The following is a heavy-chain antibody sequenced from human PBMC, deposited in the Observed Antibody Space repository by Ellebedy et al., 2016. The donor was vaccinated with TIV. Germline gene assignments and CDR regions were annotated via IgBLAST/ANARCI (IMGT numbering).Heavy chain of an antibody. CDR3: AKTQDYSFPS. CDR2: SYSDGRT. J-gene: IGHJ1*01. Sequence: GESLKISXASSSINVMSWVRPAPGKGLEWDSISYSDGRTYYADSVKGRFSVSRDNSKNTVFLQVNNLRAEDTAVYYCAKTQDYSFPSWGQGTLVTVSS. CDR1: SINV. V-gene: IGHV3-53*01. D-gene: IGHD2/OR15-2a*01.